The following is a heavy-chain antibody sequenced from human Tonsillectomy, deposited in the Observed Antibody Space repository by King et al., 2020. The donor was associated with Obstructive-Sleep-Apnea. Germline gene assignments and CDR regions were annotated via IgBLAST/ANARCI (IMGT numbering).Heavy chain of an antibody. D-gene: IGHD1-26*01. CDR3: ASGNYYYFDS. CDR1: GGSISSSSYY. CDR2: FYYSGRI. V-gene: IGHV4-39*07. J-gene: IGHJ4*02. Sequence: QLQESGPGLVKPSETLSLTCNVSGGSISSSSYYWCCLRQPPGKGREWMGSFYYSGRIYYNPSLKSRVTISVDTSKNQYSLKLSSVSAADTSVYFCASGNYYYFDSWGQGTLVTASS.